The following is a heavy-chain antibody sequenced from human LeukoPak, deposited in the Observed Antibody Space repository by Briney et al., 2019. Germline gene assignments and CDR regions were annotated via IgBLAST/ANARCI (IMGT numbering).Heavy chain of an antibody. Sequence: ASVKVSCKASGYTFTGYYMHWVRQAPGQGLEWMGWINPHSGDTGYAQKFQGRVTMTRDMSITTTYMELTRLRSDDTAFYYCARWDGYSSSPDYWGQGSLVTVSS. CDR1: GYTFTGYY. J-gene: IGHJ4*02. CDR3: ARWDGYSSSPDY. CDR2: INPHSGDT. V-gene: IGHV1-2*02. D-gene: IGHD6-13*01.